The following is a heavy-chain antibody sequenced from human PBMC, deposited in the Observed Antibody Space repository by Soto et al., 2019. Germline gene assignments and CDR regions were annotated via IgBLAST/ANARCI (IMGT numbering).Heavy chain of an antibody. J-gene: IGHJ5*02. CDR1: GGSISSYY. D-gene: IGHD1-26*01. Sequence: PSDTLSLTCTVSGGSISSYYWSWIRQPPGKGLEWIGYIYYSGSTNYNPSLKSRVTISVDTSKNQFSLKLSSVTAADTAVYYCARKYSGSYVLRYNWFDPWGQGTLVTVSS. CDR2: IYYSGST. V-gene: IGHV4-59*01. CDR3: ARKYSGSYVLRYNWFDP.